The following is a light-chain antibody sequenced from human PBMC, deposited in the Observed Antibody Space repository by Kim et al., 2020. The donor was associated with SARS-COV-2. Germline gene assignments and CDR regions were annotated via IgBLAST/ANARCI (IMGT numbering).Light chain of an antibody. V-gene: IGKV3-15*01. Sequence: EIVMTQSPVTLSVSPGERATLSCRASQSVRSNLAWYHQKPGQAPRLLIYGASTRATGIPARFSGSGSGTEFTLTISSLQSEDFAVYYCEQNNNWPYTFGRGTKLEI. J-gene: IGKJ2*01. CDR1: QSVRSN. CDR2: GAS. CDR3: EQNNNWPYT.